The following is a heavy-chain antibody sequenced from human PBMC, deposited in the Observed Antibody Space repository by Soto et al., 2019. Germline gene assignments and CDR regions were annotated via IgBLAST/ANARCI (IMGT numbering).Heavy chain of an antibody. CDR1: GYTFTGYY. J-gene: IGHJ4*02. CDR2: INPNSGGT. V-gene: IGHV1-2*04. CDR3: ARGGVGRGYSGYDFVFVY. D-gene: IGHD5-12*01. Sequence: ASVKVSCKASGYTFTGYYMHWVRQAPGQGLEWMGWINPNSGGTNYAQKFQGWVTMTRDTSISTAYMELSRLRSDDTAVYYCARGGVGRGYSGYDFVFVYWGQGTLVTVSS.